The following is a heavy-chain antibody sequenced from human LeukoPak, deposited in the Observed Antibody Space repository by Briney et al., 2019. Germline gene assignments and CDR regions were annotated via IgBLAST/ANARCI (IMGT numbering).Heavy chain of an antibody. CDR2: ISGSGGST. V-gene: IGHV3-23*01. CDR3: AKGGDVTMVRGVNYFDY. D-gene: IGHD3-10*01. CDR1: GFTFSGYW. J-gene: IGHJ4*02. Sequence: PGGSLRLSCAASGFTFSGYWMSWVRQAPGKGLEWVSAISGSGGSTYYADSVKGRFTISRDNSKNTLYLQMNSLRAEDTAVYYCAKGGDVTMVRGVNYFDYWGQGTLVTVSS.